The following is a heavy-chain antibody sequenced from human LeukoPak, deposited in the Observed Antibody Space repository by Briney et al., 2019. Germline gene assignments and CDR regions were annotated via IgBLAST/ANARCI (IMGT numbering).Heavy chain of an antibody. Sequence: PGRSLRLSCAASGFTFSSYGMHWVRQAPGKGLEWVAVISYDGSNKYYADSVKGRFTISRDNSKNTLYLQMNSLRAEDTAVYYCAKDLEPAGYGDYAPGAVYGMDVGGQGTTVTVPS. CDR2: ISYDGSNK. V-gene: IGHV3-30*18. J-gene: IGHJ6*02. D-gene: IGHD4-17*01. CDR3: AKDLEPAGYGDYAPGAVYGMDV. CDR1: GFTFSSYG.